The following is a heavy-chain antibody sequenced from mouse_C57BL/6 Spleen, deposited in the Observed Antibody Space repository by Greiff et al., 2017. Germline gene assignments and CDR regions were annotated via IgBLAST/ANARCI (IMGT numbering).Heavy chain of an antibody. CDR1: GYTFTSYW. CDR2: IYPSDSEP. CDR3: ARSPPFYSNYGCYAMDY. Sequence: QVQLQQPGAELVRPGSSVKLSCKASGYTFTSYWMDWVKQRPGQGLEWIGNIYPSDSEPPSNQKFKDKATFTVDKSSSTAYMQLSSLTSEDSAVXYCARSPPFYSNYGCYAMDYWGQGTSVTVSS. D-gene: IGHD2-5*01. V-gene: IGHV1-61*01. J-gene: IGHJ4*01.